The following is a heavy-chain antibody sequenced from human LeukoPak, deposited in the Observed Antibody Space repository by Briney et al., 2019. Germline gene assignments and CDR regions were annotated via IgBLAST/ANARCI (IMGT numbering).Heavy chain of an antibody. J-gene: IGHJ3*02. CDR3: ARTYYYDSSGYYGLAFDI. CDR2: IYYSGST. CDR1: GGSISSYY. D-gene: IGHD3-22*01. Sequence: SETLSLTCTVSGGSISSYYWSWIRQPPGKGLEWIGYIYYSGSTNYNPSLKSRVTISVDTSKNQFSLKLSSVTAADTAVYYCARTYYYDSSGYYGLAFDIWGQGTMVTVSS. V-gene: IGHV4-59*01.